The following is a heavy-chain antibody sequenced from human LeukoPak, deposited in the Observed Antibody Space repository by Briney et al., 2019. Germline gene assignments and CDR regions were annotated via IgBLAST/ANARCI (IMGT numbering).Heavy chain of an antibody. CDR2: ISGSGGST. V-gene: IGHV3-23*01. CDR1: GFTFSSSE. CDR3: AKGEIAVAGSVFDY. D-gene: IGHD6-19*01. Sequence: GGSLRLSCVASGFTFSSSEMNWVRQAPGKGLEWVSAISGSGGSTYYADSVKGRFTISRDNSKNTLYLQMNSLRAEDTAVYYCAKGEIAVAGSVFDYWGQGTLVTVSS. J-gene: IGHJ4*02.